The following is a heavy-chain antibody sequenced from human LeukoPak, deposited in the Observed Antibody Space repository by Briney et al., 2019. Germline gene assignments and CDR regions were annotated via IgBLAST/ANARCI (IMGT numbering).Heavy chain of an antibody. CDR2: ISSSSSYI. CDR1: GFTFSSYS. V-gene: IGHV3-21*01. CDR3: ARGRGYRGSYYSFDY. D-gene: IGHD1-26*01. Sequence: PGGSLRLSCAASGFTFSSYSMNWVRQAPGKGLEWVSSISSSSSYIYYADSVKGRFTISRDNAKNSLYLQMNSLRAEDTAVYYCARGRGYRGSYYSFDYWGQGTLVTVSS. J-gene: IGHJ4*02.